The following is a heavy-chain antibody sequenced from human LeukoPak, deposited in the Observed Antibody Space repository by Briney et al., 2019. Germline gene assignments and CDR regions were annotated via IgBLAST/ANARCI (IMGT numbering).Heavy chain of an antibody. D-gene: IGHD3-22*01. CDR1: GFTFSTYW. CDR2: IKKDGSEE. CDR3: ARAVSSGYYNLDFDY. Sequence: GGSLRLSCAASGFTFSTYWMNWVRQAPGKGLEWVANIKKDGSEEFYVDSVKGRFTISRDNAMNSLYLQMNSLRAEDTAVYYCARAVSSGYYNLDFDYWGQGTLVTVSS. J-gene: IGHJ4*02. V-gene: IGHV3-7*04.